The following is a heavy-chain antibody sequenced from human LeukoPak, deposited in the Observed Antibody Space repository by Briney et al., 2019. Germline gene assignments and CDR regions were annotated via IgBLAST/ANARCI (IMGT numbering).Heavy chain of an antibody. CDR3: ARAGSHYYGSGSGFYFDY. CDR1: GFTFSSYE. D-gene: IGHD3-10*01. J-gene: IGHJ4*02. Sequence: GGSLRLSCTASGFTFSSYEMNWVRQAPGKGLEWVSHISSSGTIIYYADSVKGRFTISRDNAKNSLYLQMNSLRDEDTAVYYCARAGSHYYGSGSGFYFDYWGQGTLVTVSS. CDR2: ISSSGTII. V-gene: IGHV3-48*03.